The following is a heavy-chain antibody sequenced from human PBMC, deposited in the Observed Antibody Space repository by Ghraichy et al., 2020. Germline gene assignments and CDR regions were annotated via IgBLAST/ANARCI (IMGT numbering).Heavy chain of an antibody. CDR2: INQDGGEI. V-gene: IGHV3-7*01. J-gene: IGHJ6*04. Sequence: GGSLRLSCAGSGFTFSNYFMNWVRQAPGKGLEWVANINQDGGEIYYVDSVKGRFTISRDNAKNSLYLQMNSLRAEDTAVYYCARSWFGENYCMDVWGEGTTVTVSS. CDR3: ARSWFGENYCMDV. D-gene: IGHD3-10*01. CDR1: GFTFSNYF.